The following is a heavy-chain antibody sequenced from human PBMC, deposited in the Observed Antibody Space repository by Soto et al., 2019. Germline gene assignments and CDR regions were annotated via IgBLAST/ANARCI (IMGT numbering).Heavy chain of an antibody. Sequence: GGSLRLSCAASGFTFSTYALSWVRQAPGKRLEWVSAISGSDSGTYHADSVRGRFTISRDNSKNTLYLQMSSLRAEDTAVYYCGGAWYYDSSGYHSSVDYWGQGTLVTVSS. V-gene: IGHV3-23*01. D-gene: IGHD3-22*01. CDR3: GGAWYYDSSGYHSSVDY. CDR1: GFTFSTYA. CDR2: ISGSDSGT. J-gene: IGHJ4*02.